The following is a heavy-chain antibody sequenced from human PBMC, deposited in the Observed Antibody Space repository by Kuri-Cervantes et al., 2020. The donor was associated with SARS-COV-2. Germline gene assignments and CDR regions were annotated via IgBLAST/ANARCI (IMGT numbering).Heavy chain of an antibody. J-gene: IGHJ3*02. CDR1: GYTFTGYY. CDR2: INPNSGGT. D-gene: IGHD1-7*01. V-gene: IGHV1-2*02. Sequence: ASVKVSCKASGYTFTGYYMHWVRQAPGQGLEWMGWINPNSGGTNYAQKFQGRVTMTRDTSISTAYMELSRPRSDDTAVYYCARDNNWNYFVPVGAFDIWGQGTMVTVSS. CDR3: ARDNNWNYFVPVGAFDI.